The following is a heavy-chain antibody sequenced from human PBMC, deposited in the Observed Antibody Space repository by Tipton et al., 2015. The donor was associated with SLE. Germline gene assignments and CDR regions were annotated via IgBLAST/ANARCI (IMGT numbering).Heavy chain of an antibody. V-gene: IGHV1-46*03. CDR3: ARGGFIAARPDYYGMDV. CDR1: GYTFTSYY. Sequence: QLVQSGAEVKKPGASVKVSCKASGYTFTSYYMHWVRQAPGQGLEWMGIINPSGGSTSYAQKFQGRVTMTRDTSTSTVYMELSSLRSEDTAVYYCARGGFIAARPDYYGMDVWGQGTTVTVSS. CDR2: INPSGGST. J-gene: IGHJ6*02. D-gene: IGHD6-6*01.